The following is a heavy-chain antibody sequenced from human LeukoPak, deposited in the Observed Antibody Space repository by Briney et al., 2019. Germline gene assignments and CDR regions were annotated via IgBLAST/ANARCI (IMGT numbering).Heavy chain of an antibody. CDR1: GYTFTSYA. V-gene: IGHV1-3*01. CDR2: INAGNGNT. J-gene: IGHJ4*02. CDR3: ARDRAVAGTENSFFDY. D-gene: IGHD6-19*01. Sequence: ASVKVSCKASGYTFTSYAMHWVRQAPGQRREWVGWINAGNGNTKYSQEFQGRVTITRDTSASTAYMELSSLRSEDTAVYYCARDRAVAGTENSFFDYWGQGTLVTVSS.